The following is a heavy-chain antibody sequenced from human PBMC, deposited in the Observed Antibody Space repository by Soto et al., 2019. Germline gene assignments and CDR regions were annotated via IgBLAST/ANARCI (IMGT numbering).Heavy chain of an antibody. Sequence: EASVKVSCKASGYTFTGYYMHWVRQAPGQGLEWMGWINPNSGGTNYAQKFQGRVTMTRDTSISTAYMELSRLRSDDTAVYYCALSSSPFYGMDVWGQGTTVTVSS. D-gene: IGHD6-13*01. V-gene: IGHV1-2*02. CDR2: INPNSGGT. CDR1: GYTFTGYY. J-gene: IGHJ6*02. CDR3: ALSSSPFYGMDV.